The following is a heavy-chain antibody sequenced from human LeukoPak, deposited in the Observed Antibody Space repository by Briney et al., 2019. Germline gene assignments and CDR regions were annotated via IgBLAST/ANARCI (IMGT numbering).Heavy chain of an antibody. CDR1: GYSFTSYY. Sequence: ASVKVSCKASGYSFTSYYMHWVRQAPGQGLEWMGIINPSGGSTNYAQKFQGRVTMTRDASTSTVYMELSSLRSEDTAVYYCARVRSGYCYFDYWGQGTLVTVSS. J-gene: IGHJ4*02. V-gene: IGHV1-46*01. D-gene: IGHD3-22*01. CDR2: INPSGGST. CDR3: ARVRSGYCYFDY.